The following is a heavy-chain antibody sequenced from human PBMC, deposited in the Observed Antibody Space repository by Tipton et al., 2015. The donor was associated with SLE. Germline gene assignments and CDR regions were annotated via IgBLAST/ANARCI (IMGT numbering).Heavy chain of an antibody. CDR2: INSDGSST. J-gene: IGHJ3*02. D-gene: IGHD3-16*01. CDR1: GFTFSSYW. Sequence: SLRLSCAASGFTFSSYWMHWVRQAPGKGLVWVSRINSDGSSTSYADSVKGRFTISRDNAKNTLYLQMNSLRAEDTAVYYCARGRQGGAFDIWGQGTMVTVSS. V-gene: IGHV3-74*01. CDR3: ARGRQGGAFDI.